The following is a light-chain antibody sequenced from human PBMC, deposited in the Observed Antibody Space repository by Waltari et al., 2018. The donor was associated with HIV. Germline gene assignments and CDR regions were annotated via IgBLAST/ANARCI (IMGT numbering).Light chain of an antibody. V-gene: IGLV2-23*02. J-gene: IGLJ3*02. CDR3: LTYVSKTSTWQ. CDR1: DIDIGNYNL. CDR2: VVS. Sequence: QSALTQHDSVSGNPGQSVTIPCTGTDIDIGNYNLVSWFQQHPGKAPKLLIYVVSKLPSGVSSRFSGSKSGYFASLTISGLLTEDESSYYCLTYVSKTSTWQFGGGTYLTV.